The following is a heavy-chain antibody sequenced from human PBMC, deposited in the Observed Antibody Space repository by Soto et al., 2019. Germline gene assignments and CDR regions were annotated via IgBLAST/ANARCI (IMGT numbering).Heavy chain of an antibody. V-gene: IGHV4-34*02. J-gene: IGHJ4*02. CDR2: INHSGRT. Sequence: QVQLQQWGAGLLKPSETLSLTCAVYGGSFSGYYWSWIRQPPGKGLEWIGEINHSGRTNYYPSLKGLVTISVDTSKNQFSLKLSSVTAADTAVYYCARGGDYFFSWGQGTLVTVSS. D-gene: IGHD4-17*01. CDR1: GGSFSGYY. CDR3: ARGGDYFFS.